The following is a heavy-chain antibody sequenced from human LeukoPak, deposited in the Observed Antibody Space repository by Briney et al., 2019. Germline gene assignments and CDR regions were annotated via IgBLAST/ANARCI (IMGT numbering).Heavy chain of an antibody. V-gene: IGHV4-39*01. Sequence: PSETLSLTCTVSGGSISSSSYYWGWIRQPPGKGLEWIGSIYYSGSTYYNPSLKSRVTISVDTSKNQFSLKLSSVTAADTAVYYCIIMSWEFDYWGQGTLVAVSS. D-gene: IGHD1-26*01. J-gene: IGHJ4*02. CDR1: GGSISSSSYY. CDR2: IYYSGST. CDR3: IIMSWEFDY.